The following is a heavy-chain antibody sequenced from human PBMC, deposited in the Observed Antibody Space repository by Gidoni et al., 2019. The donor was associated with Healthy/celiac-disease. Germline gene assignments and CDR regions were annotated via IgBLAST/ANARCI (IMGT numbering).Heavy chain of an antibody. V-gene: IGHV3-30*18. CDR1: GFTFSSYG. Sequence: QVQLVESGGGVVQPGRSLRLSCAASGFTFSSYGMHWVRQAPGKGLEWVAVISYDGSNKYYADSVKGRFTISRDNSKNTLYLQMNSLRAEDTAVYYCAKDRLGVVVTIPFDYWGQGTLVTVSS. CDR2: ISYDGSNK. J-gene: IGHJ4*02. D-gene: IGHD2-21*02. CDR3: AKDRLGVVVTIPFDY.